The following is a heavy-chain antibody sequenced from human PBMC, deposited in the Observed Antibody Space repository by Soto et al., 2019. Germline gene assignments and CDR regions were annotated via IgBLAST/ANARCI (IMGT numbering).Heavy chain of an antibody. J-gene: IGHJ5*02. CDR2: IIPLLGIS. CDR1: GGTFSSYT. V-gene: IGHV1-69*02. D-gene: IGHD3-10*01. Sequence: QVQLVQSGAEVKKPESSVKVYCKASGGTFSSYTISWVRQAPGRGLEWMGRIIPLLGISNYAQKFQGRVTITADKSTSTAYMELSSLRSADTDVYYCARVSLTMVRGPPGWFDPWGQGTPVNVSS. CDR3: ARVSLTMVRGPPGWFDP.